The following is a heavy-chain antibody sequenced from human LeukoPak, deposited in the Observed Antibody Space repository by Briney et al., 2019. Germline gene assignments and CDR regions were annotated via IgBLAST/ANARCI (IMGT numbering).Heavy chain of an antibody. D-gene: IGHD5-18*01. CDR2: IYYSGST. CDR1: GGSISSYY. Sequence: SETLSLTCTVSGGSISSYYWSWIRQPPGEGLVWMGYIYYSGSTNYNPSLKSQVTISVATSKNQFSLKLSSVTAADTAVYYCARVRVTLAATYFDYWGQGTLVTVSA. CDR3: ARVRVTLAATYFDY. J-gene: IGHJ4*02. V-gene: IGHV4-59*01.